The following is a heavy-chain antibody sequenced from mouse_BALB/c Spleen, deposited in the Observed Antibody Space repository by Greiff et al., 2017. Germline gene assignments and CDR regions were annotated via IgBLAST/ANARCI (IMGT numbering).Heavy chain of an antibody. J-gene: IGHJ4*01. CDR1: GFAFSSYD. Sequence: EVQVVESGGGLVKPGGSLKLSCAASGFAFSSYDMSWVRQTPEKRLEWVAYISSGGGSTYYPDTVKGRFTISRDNAKNTLYLQMSSRNSEDTAMYYCSRLGYYDCTMAYWGQGTPVTVSA. V-gene: IGHV5-12-1*01. CDR3: SRLGYYDCTMAY. D-gene: IGHD1-1*01. CDR2: ISSGGGST.